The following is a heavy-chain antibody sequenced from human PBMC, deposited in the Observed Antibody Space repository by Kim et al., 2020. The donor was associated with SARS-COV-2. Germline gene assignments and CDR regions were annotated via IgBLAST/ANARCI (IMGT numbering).Heavy chain of an antibody. V-gene: IGHV3-15*01. Sequence: GTTDFAAPVKGRFTISRDDSKNPLYLLMNSLKTEDTAVYYCTTADRSILDYWGQGTLVTVSS. CDR2: GTT. J-gene: IGHJ4*02. CDR3: TTADRSILDY. D-gene: IGHD2-15*01.